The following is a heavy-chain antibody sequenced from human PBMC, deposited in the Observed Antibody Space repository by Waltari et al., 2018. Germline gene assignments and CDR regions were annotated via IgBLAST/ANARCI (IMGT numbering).Heavy chain of an antibody. V-gene: IGHV4-59*01. CDR2: IYYSGST. D-gene: IGHD2-2*01. J-gene: IGHJ6*03. Sequence: QVQLQESGPGLVKPSETLSLTCTVSGGSISSYYWSWIRQPPGKGLEWIGYIYYSGSTNYNPSLKSRVTISVDTSKNQFSLKLSSVTAADTAVYYCARARYQGYYYYMDVWGKGTTVTISS. CDR1: GGSISSYY. CDR3: ARARYQGYYYYMDV.